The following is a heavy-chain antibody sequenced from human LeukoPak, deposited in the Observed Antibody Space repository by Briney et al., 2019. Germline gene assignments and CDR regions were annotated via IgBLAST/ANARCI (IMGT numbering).Heavy chain of an antibody. CDR3: AKDHGSEWELLGAFDY. Sequence: GGSLRLSCAASGFTFSSYSMNWVRQAPGKGLEWVSSISSSSSYIYYADSVKGRFTISRDNSKNTLYLQMNSLRAEDTAVYYCAKDHGSEWELLGAFDYWGQGTLVTVSS. CDR2: ISSSSSYI. D-gene: IGHD1-26*01. CDR1: GFTFSSYS. J-gene: IGHJ4*02. V-gene: IGHV3-21*01.